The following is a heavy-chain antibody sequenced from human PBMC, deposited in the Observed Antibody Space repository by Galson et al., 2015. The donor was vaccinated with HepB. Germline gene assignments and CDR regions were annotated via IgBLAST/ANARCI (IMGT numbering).Heavy chain of an antibody. D-gene: IGHD5-18*01. J-gene: IGHJ4*02. V-gene: IGHV1-24*01. CDR3: ATRSGYSYGFDY. Sequence: SVKVSCKVSGYTLTELSMHWVRQAPGKGLEWMGGFDPEDGETIYAQKFQGRVTMTEDTSTDTAYMELSSLRSEDTAVYYCATRSGYSYGFDYWGQGTLVTVSS. CDR1: GYTLTELS. CDR2: FDPEDGET.